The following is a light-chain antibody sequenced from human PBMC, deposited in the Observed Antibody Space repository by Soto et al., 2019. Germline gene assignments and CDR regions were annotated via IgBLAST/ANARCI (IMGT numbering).Light chain of an antibody. CDR1: QSVNRN. J-gene: IGKJ2*01. Sequence: EIVLTQSPATLSLSPGERATLSCRASQSVNRNLAWYQQKPGQAPRLLIFDASNRATGIPARLSGSGSGTDFTLTISSLEPEDFAGYYWQQRSNWPPYTFGQGNKLEIK. V-gene: IGKV3-11*01. CDR3: QQRSNWPPYT. CDR2: DAS.